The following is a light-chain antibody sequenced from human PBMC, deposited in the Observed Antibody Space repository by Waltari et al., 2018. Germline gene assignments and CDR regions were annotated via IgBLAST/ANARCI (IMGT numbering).Light chain of an antibody. CDR1: RIISRW. J-gene: IGKJ4*01. V-gene: IGKV1-5*03. CDR3: QQAYTTV. CDR2: KAS. Sequence: DIQMTQSPSTLSASVGDTVTITCRASRIISRWLAWFQQTPGKAPKLLSYKASTLESGVPARFRGHGSGTDFSLTISSLQPEDFATYYCQQAYTTVFGGGTRVDI.